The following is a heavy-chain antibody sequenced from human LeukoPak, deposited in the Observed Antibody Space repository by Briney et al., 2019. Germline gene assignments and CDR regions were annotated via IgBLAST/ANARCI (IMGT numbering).Heavy chain of an antibody. J-gene: IGHJ6*02. V-gene: IGHV4-59*01. Sequence: SETLSLTRTVPGGSLSSYIWSWVRQPPGGGVEWIGYIYFRGSTNYRRFLKSRVTISVDTSKNQSSLKLSSVTAADTALYYCGRASGYSYPYSYGMDVWGQGTTVTVSS. CDR2: IYFRGST. D-gene: IGHD5-18*01. CDR1: GGSLSSYI. CDR3: GRASGYSYPYSYGMDV.